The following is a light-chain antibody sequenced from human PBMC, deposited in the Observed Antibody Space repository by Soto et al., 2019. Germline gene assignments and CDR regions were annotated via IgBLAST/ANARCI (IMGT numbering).Light chain of an antibody. J-gene: IGLJ1*01. CDR3: SSYTSRSIYV. CDR2: EVS. CDR1: NSDVGGYNY. V-gene: IGLV2-14*01. Sequence: QSVLTQPAPVSESPGQSITISCTGTNSDVGGYNYVSWYQQHPGKAPKLMIFEVSRRPSGVSNRFSGSKSGNTASLTISGLQTEDEADYYCSSYTSRSIYVFGTGTKVTVL.